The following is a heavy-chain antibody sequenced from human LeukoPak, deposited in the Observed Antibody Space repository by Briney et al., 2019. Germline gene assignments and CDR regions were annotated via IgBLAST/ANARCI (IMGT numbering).Heavy chain of an antibody. CDR2: IYYSGST. CDR3: ARGRYSYGYYFDY. V-gene: IGHV4-39*07. CDR1: GDSISSSAYY. D-gene: IGHD5-18*01. J-gene: IGHJ4*02. Sequence: SETLSLTCTVSGDSISSSAYYWGWIRQPPGKGLEWIGSIYYSGSTYYNPSLKSRVTISVDTSKDQFSLKLSSVTAADTAVYYCARGRYSYGYYFDYWGQGTLVTVSS.